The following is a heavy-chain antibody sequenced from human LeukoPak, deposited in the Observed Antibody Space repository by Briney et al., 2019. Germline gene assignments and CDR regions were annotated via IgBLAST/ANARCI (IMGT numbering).Heavy chain of an antibody. Sequence: GGSLRLSCAASGFTFSSYWMSWVRQAPGKGLEWVANIKQDGSEKYYVDSVKGRFTISRDNAKNSLYLQMNSLRAEDTAAYYCAKNGYSSGWYIDYWGQGTLVTVSS. CDR3: AKNGYSSGWYIDY. CDR2: IKQDGSEK. J-gene: IGHJ4*02. CDR1: GFTFSSYW. D-gene: IGHD6-19*01. V-gene: IGHV3-7*01.